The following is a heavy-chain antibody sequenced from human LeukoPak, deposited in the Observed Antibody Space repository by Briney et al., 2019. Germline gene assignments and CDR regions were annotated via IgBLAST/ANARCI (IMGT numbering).Heavy chain of an antibody. V-gene: IGHV3-15*01. CDR3: TSEHTSYYDFWSGYYDY. CDR2: IKSKTDGGAT. D-gene: IGHD3-3*01. J-gene: IGHJ4*02. Sequence: GGSLRLSCAASGFTFSNAWMSWARQAPGKGLEGVGRIKSKTDGGATDYAAPGKGRFTILRDDSKNTLYLQMNSLKTEDTAVYYCTSEHTSYYDFWSGYYDYWGQGTLVTVSS. CDR1: GFTFSNAW.